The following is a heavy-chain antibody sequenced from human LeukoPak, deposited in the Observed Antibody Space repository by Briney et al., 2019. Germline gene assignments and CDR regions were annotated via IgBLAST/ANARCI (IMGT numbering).Heavy chain of an antibody. Sequence: PSETLSLTCTVSGGSISSSSYYWGWIRQPPGKGLEWIGSIYYSGSTYYNPSLKSRVTISVDTSKNQFSLKLSSVTAADTAVYYCARGSGYWVDYFDYWGQGTLVTVSS. CDR2: IYYSGST. CDR1: GGSISSSSYY. V-gene: IGHV4-39*07. D-gene: IGHD3-22*01. CDR3: ARGSGYWVDYFDY. J-gene: IGHJ4*02.